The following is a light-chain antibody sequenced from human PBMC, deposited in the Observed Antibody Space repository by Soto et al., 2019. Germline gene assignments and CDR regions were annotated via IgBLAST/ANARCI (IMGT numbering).Light chain of an antibody. Sequence: DIQMTQSPSTLSASLGDRVTITCRASQTIRNYLNWYQQKPGKAPKLLISAASSLQSGVPSRLSGSVSGTDFTLTISSLQPEDVATYYCQQSFSTPFNFGPGTKVDI. J-gene: IGKJ3*01. CDR3: QQSFSTPFN. CDR1: QTIRNY. V-gene: IGKV1-39*01. CDR2: AAS.